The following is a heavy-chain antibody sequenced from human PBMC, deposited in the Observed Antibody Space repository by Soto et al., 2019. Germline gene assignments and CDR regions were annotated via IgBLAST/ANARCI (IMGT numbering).Heavy chain of an antibody. Sequence: ASVKVSCKASGYTFTSYAMHWVRQAPGQRLEWMGWINAGNGNTKYSQKFQGRVTVTRDTSASTAYMELSSLRSEDTAVYYCARGIGYCSSTSCHTVSYWGQGTLVTVS. CDR1: GYTFTSYA. D-gene: IGHD2-2*02. CDR3: ARGIGYCSSTSCHTVSY. J-gene: IGHJ4*02. CDR2: INAGNGNT. V-gene: IGHV1-3*01.